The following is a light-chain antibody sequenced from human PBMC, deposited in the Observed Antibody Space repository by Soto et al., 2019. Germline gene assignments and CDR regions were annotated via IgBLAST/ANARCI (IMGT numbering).Light chain of an antibody. CDR2: EVT. CDR3: CSLVASSTFV. V-gene: IGLV2-23*02. Sequence: QYVLTQPASVSGSPGQSITISCTGTSVATYNLVSWYQQQPGKVPKLIIFEVTKRPSGVSDRFSGSKSDNTASLTISGLQAEDEADYYCCSLVASSTFVFGGGTKLTVL. J-gene: IGLJ2*01. CDR1: SVATYNL.